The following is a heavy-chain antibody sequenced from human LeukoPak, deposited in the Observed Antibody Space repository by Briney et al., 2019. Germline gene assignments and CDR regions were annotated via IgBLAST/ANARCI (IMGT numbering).Heavy chain of an antibody. CDR1: GYSISSGYY. CDR3: ARDGDFDWYLRNYFDY. Sequence: SETLSLTCTVSGYSISSGYYWGWIRQPPGKGLEWIGSIYHSGSTYYNPSLKSRVTISVDTSKNQFSLKLSSVTAADTAVYYCARDGDFDWYLRNYFDYWGQGTLVTVSS. J-gene: IGHJ4*02. D-gene: IGHD3-9*01. V-gene: IGHV4-38-2*02. CDR2: IYHSGST.